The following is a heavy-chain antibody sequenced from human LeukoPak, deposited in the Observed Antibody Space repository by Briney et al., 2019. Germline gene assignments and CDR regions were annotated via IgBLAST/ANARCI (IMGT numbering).Heavy chain of an antibody. CDR2: FDPEDGET. V-gene: IGHV1-24*01. Sequence: RASVKVSCKVSGYTLTELSMHWVRQAPGKGLEWMGGFDPEDGETIYAQKFQGRVTMTEDTSTDTAYMKLSSLRSEDTAVYYCATIILGYCSGGSCYSGSPRWFDPWGQGTLVTVSS. CDR3: ATIILGYCSGGSCYSGSPRWFDP. J-gene: IGHJ5*02. CDR1: GYTLTELS. D-gene: IGHD2-15*01.